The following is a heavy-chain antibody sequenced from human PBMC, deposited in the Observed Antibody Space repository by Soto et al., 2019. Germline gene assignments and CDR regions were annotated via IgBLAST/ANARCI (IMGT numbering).Heavy chain of an antibody. CDR2: ISGSGGST. J-gene: IGHJ6*02. CDR3: AKDLNSSGWYYYYGMDV. CDR1: GFTFSSYA. D-gene: IGHD6-19*01. Sequence: GGSLRLSCAASGFTFSSYAMSWVRQAPGKGLEWVSAISGSGGSTYYADSVKGRFTISRDNSKNTLYLQMNSLRAEDTAVYYCAKDLNSSGWYYYYGMDVWGQGTTVTV. V-gene: IGHV3-23*01.